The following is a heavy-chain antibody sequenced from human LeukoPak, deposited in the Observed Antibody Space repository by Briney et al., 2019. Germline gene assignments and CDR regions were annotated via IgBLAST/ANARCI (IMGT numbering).Heavy chain of an antibody. V-gene: IGHV5-51*01. J-gene: IGHJ4*02. D-gene: IGHD6-13*01. CDR3: VRHGLGSSWFGFDY. CDR1: GYTFTTYW. CDR2: IYPGDSDP. Sequence: GESLKISCKGSGYTFTTYWIGWVRQMPGKGLEWMGIIYPGDSDPRYSPSFQGQVTISADKSISTAYLQWSSLKASHSAMYYCVRHGLGSSWFGFDYWGQGTLVTVSS.